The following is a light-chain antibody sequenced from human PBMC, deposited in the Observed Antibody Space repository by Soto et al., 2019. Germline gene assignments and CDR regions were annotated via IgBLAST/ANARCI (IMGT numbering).Light chain of an antibody. CDR1: QDISSH. V-gene: IGKV1-17*03. CDR3: LRRNSFPQT. J-gene: IGKJ1*01. CDR2: LAS. Sequence: DIQMTQSPPAMSAFVGDRVTITCRASQDISSHLAWFQQKPGKAPKRLIYLASTLEGGVPSRFSGSGSGTYFSLTISSLQPEDFATYYCLRRNSFPQTFGQGTKVEIK.